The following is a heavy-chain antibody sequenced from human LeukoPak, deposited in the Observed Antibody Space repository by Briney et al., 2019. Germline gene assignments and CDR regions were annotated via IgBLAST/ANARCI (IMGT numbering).Heavy chain of an antibody. CDR2: IYYSGST. J-gene: IGHJ4*02. D-gene: IGHD6-19*01. CDR3: ARHVSLGIAVPGRLPFDY. CDR1: GGFISSSSYY. V-gene: IGHV4-39*01. Sequence: SETQTLTCTVSGGFISSSSYYGRRIRQPPGEGLERIGSIYYSGSTYYNPSLKSRVTISVDTSKNQFSLKLSSVTAADTAVYYCARHVSLGIAVPGRLPFDYWGQGTLVTVSS.